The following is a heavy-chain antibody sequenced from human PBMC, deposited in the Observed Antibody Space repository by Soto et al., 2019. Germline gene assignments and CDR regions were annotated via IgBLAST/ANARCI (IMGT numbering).Heavy chain of an antibody. CDR2: MSADNGNT. CDR1: GYTFTRYG. J-gene: IGHJ4*02. CDR3: ARNERVEGRLAY. V-gene: IGHV1-18*01. D-gene: IGHD3-3*01. Sequence: VQLVQSGAEVNKPGASVKVSCKASGYTFTRYGISWVRQAPGKGLEWMEWMSADNGNTYYAQKFQGRVTMTTDTSTSTAYLELRSLRSDATAVYYCARNERVEGRLAYWGQGTLVTVS.